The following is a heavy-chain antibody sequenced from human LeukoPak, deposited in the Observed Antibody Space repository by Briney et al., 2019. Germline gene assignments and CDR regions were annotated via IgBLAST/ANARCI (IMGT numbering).Heavy chain of an antibody. J-gene: IGHJ3*02. V-gene: IGHV4-39*06. CDR1: RGFLSSTGQY. D-gene: IGHD5-12*01. CDR3: AIDWDGGYDLNTFDI. Sequence: SDTLSLTCTLSRGFLSSTGQYWVWVRQPPGKGLEFIGTLHYSGRTHYNLSMKSRATISVDRSTNQFALKLNSVPTADTGVYYCAIDWDGGYDLNTFDIWGQGTMVTVSS. CDR2: LHYSGRT.